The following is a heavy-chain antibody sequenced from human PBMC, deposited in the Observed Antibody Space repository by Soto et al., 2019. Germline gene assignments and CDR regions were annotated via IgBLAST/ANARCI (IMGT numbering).Heavy chain of an antibody. D-gene: IGHD1-26*01. CDR3: ARAIVGPTTTGWLDP. CDR1: GGTFSRYA. Sequence: AASVKVSCKASGGTFSRYAISWVRQAPGQGLEWMGGITPIFGTANYAQKFQGRVTITADESTSTAYMELSSLRFEDTAVYYCARAIVGPTTTGWLDPWGQGTLVTVSS. J-gene: IGHJ5*02. V-gene: IGHV1-69*13. CDR2: ITPIFGTA.